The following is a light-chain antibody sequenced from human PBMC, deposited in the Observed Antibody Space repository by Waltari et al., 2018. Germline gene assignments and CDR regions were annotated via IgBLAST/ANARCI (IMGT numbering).Light chain of an antibody. J-gene: IGLJ3*02. CDR3: CSFTSSSTWV. V-gene: IGLV2-14*03. CDR1: ATDIRGYNY. Sequence: QSALTQPASVSGSPGQSITISCTGTATDIRGYNYVSWYQQPPGKAPKLVIFDVSSRPSGISYRFSASKFGNPASLTISGLQPDDEADYYCCSFTSSSTWVFGGGTKLTVL. CDR2: DVS.